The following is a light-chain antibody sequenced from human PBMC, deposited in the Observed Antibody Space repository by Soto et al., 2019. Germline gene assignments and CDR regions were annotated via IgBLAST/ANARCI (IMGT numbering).Light chain of an antibody. CDR3: QQYNNWPPIT. J-gene: IGKJ5*01. CDR1: QSVSSN. Sequence: EIVMTQPPVTLSVSPGESATLXXRSSQSVSSNLAWYQQRPGQAPRLXXYGASTRATGIPARFSGSGSGTEFTLTISSLQSEDFAVYYCQQYNNWPPITFGQGTRLEIK. CDR2: GAS. V-gene: IGKV3-15*01.